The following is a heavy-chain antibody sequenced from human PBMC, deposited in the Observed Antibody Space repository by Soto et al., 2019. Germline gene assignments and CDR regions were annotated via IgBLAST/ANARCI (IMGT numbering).Heavy chain of an antibody. V-gene: IGHV3-30*18. J-gene: IGHJ4*02. CDR1: GFTFSSYG. CDR2: ISYDGSNK. D-gene: IGHD3-22*01. CDR3: AKGDMHYYDSSGYYWGVDY. Sequence: QVQLVESGGGVVQPGRSLRLSCAASGFTFSSYGMHLVRQAQGKGLEWVAVISYDGSNKYHADSVKGRFTISRDNSKNTLYLQMNSLRAEDTAVYYCAKGDMHYYDSSGYYWGVDYWGQGTLVTVSS.